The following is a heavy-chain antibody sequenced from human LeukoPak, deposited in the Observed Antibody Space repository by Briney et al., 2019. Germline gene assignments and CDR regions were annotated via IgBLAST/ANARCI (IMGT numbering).Heavy chain of an antibody. V-gene: IGHV1-18*01. D-gene: IGHD3-10*01. CDR2: ISAYNGNT. J-gene: IGHJ3*02. Sequence: ASVKVSCKASGYTFTSYYMHWVRQAPGQGLEWMGWISAYNGNTNYAQKLQGRVTMTTDMSTSTAYMELRSLRSDDTAVYYCARVPFMVRGVIGAFDIWGQGTMVTVSS. CDR1: GYTFTSYY. CDR3: ARVPFMVRGVIGAFDI.